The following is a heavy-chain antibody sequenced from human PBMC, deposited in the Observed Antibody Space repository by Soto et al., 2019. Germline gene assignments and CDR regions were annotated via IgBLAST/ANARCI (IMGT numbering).Heavy chain of an antibody. CDR3: ATGPHSASGYYYMDV. J-gene: IGHJ6*03. Sequence: EVQLVESGGGLVQPGGSLRLSCAASGFTLSTYDMHWVRQATGKGLEWVAALSYAGDTYYPGSVKGRFTVSRESAKNSLYLQMYCLTAADTAVYYGATGPHSASGYYYMDVWGKGTTVTVSS. V-gene: IGHV3-13*01. CDR1: GFTLSTYD. CDR2: LSYAGDT. D-gene: IGHD3-10*01.